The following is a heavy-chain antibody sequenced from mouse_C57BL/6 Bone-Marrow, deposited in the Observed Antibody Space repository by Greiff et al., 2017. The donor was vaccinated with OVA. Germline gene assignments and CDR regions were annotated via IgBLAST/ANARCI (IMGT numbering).Heavy chain of an antibody. CDR1: GFTFSDYY. CDR3: ARQGVTTDWYFDV. J-gene: IGHJ1*03. CDR2: ISNGGGST. D-gene: IGHD2-2*01. V-gene: IGHV5-12*01. Sequence: EVQLVESGGGLVQPGGSLKLSCAASGFTFSDYYMYWVRQTPEKRLEWVAYISNGGGSTYYPDTVKGRFTISRDNAENTLYLQMSRLKSEDTAMYYCARQGVTTDWYFDVWGTGTTVTVSS.